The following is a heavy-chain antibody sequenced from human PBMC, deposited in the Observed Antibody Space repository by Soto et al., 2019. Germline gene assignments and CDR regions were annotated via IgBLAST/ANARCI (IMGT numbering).Heavy chain of an antibody. D-gene: IGHD2-15*01. J-gene: IGHJ6*02. V-gene: IGHV5-10-1*01. CDR2: IDPSDSYT. Sequence: HGESLKISCKGSGYSFTSYWISWVRQMPGKGLEWMGRIDPSDSYTNYSPSFQGHVTISADKSISTAYLQWSSLKASDTAMYYCARRAIYCSGGSCHNYYYYGMDVWGQGTTVTVSS. CDR3: ARRAIYCSGGSCHNYYYYGMDV. CDR1: GYSFTSYW.